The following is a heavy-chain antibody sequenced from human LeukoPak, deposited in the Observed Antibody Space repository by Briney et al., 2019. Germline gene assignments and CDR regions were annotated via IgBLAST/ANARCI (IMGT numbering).Heavy chain of an antibody. CDR1: GGSISNTNW. D-gene: IGHD1-26*01. CDR2: ISLSGVT. V-gene: IGHV4-4*02. CDR3: SRESGAFSPFGY. J-gene: IGHJ4*02. Sequence: TSETLSLTCGVAGGSISNTNWCSWVRQPPGQGLEWIGEISLSGVTNYNPSLKSRVTMSLDRSKNHLSLTLTSVTAADTAVYYCSRESGAFSPFGYWGQGTLVTVSS.